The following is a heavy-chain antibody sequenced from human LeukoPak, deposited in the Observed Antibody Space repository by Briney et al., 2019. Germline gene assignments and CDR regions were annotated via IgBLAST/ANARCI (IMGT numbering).Heavy chain of an antibody. D-gene: IGHD1-14*01. CDR2: ISNDGSST. J-gene: IGHJ4*02. CDR1: GFTFSSYW. CDR3: ARVGSGTTRDY. V-gene: IGHV3-74*01. Sequence: GGSLRLSCAASGFTFSSYWMHWVRQAPGKGLVWVTRISNDGSSTSYADSVKGRFTISRDNARNTLHLQMNSLRAEDTALYYCARVGSGTTRDYWGQGTLVTVSS.